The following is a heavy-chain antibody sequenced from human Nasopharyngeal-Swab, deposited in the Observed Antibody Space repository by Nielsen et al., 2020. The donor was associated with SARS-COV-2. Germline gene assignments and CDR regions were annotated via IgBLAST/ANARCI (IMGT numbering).Heavy chain of an antibody. CDR1: GGSISSGDYY. Sequence: LRLSCTVSGGSISSGDYYWSWIRQPPGKGLEWIGYIYYSGSTYYNPSLKSRVTISVDTSKNQFSLKLSSVTAADTAVYYCVRDIVVVVAATSYYYYYGMDVWGQGTTVTVSS. CDR2: IYYSGST. CDR3: VRDIVVVVAATSYYYYYGMDV. V-gene: IGHV4-30-4*01. J-gene: IGHJ6*02. D-gene: IGHD2-15*01.